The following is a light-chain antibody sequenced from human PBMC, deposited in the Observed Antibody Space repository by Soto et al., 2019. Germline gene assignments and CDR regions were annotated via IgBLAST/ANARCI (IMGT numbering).Light chain of an antibody. Sequence: EIVLTQSPGTLSLSPGESATLSCRASQSVSSSYLAWYQQKPGQAPRFLIYGASSRATGIPDRFSGSGSGTDFTLTISRLEPEDFAVYYCQQYGSSPPITFGHGTRLEIK. CDR1: QSVSSSY. V-gene: IGKV3-20*01. CDR3: QQYGSSPPIT. J-gene: IGKJ5*01. CDR2: GAS.